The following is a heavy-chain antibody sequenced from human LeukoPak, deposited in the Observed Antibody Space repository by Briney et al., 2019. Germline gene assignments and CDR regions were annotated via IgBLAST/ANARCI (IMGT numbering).Heavy chain of an antibody. CDR3: ARSDSSSWCFDY. CDR1: GFTFDDYA. V-gene: IGHV3-9*01. D-gene: IGHD6-13*01. Sequence: RAGGSLRLSCAASGFTFDDYAMHWVRQAPGKGLEWVSGISWNSGSIGYADSVKGRFTISRDNAKNSLYLQMNSLRAEDTAVYYCARSDSSSWCFDYWGQGTLVTVSS. CDR2: ISWNSGSI. J-gene: IGHJ4*02.